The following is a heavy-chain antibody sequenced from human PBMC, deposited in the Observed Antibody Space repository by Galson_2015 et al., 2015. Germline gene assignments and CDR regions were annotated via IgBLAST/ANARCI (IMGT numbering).Heavy chain of an antibody. J-gene: IGHJ6*03. Sequence: SVKVSCKASGYTFTSYDINWVRQATGQGLEWMGWMNPNSGNTGYAQKFQGRVTMTRNTSISTAYMELSSLRSEDTAVYYCARGEYNWNYMRYYYYYMDVWGKGTTVTVSS. CDR1: GYTFTSYD. CDR2: MNPNSGNT. V-gene: IGHV1-8*01. D-gene: IGHD1-7*01. CDR3: ARGEYNWNYMRYYYYYMDV.